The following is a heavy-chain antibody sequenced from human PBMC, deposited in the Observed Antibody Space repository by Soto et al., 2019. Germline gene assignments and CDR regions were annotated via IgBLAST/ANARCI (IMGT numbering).Heavy chain of an antibody. CDR1: GFIFSSYG. CDR3: ARDRYGSGSYPDY. J-gene: IGHJ4*02. CDR2: IWYDGSNK. Sequence: QVQLVESGGGVVQPGRSLRLSCAASGFIFSSYGMHWVRQAPGKGLEWVAVIWYDGSNKYYADSVKGRLTISRDNSKNTLYLQMNSLRAEDTAVYYCARDRYGSGSYPDYWGQGTLVTVSS. V-gene: IGHV3-33*01. D-gene: IGHD3-10*01.